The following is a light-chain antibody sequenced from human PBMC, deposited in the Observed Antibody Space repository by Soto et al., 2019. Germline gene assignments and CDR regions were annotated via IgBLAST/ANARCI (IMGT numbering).Light chain of an antibody. CDR1: SGHSSYA. CDR2: LNSDGSH. V-gene: IGLV4-69*01. CDR3: QTWGSGIYWV. J-gene: IGLJ3*02. Sequence: VLTQSPSASASLGASVKLTCTLSSGHSSYAIAWHQQQPEKGPRYLMKLNSDGSHSKGDGIPDRFSGSSSGAERYLTISSLQSEDEADYYCQTWGSGIYWVFGGGTKLTVL.